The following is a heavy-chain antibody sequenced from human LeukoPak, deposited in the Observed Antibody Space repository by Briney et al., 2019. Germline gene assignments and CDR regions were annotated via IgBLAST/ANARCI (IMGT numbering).Heavy chain of an antibody. V-gene: IGHV1-2*02. CDR1: GYTFTAYY. J-gene: IGHJ3*02. CDR2: TNPASGGT. D-gene: IGHD5-18*01. CDR3: ARAGGGYSSGWGAFDI. Sequence: ASVKVSCKASGYTFTAYYIHWVRQAPGQGLEWMGWTNPASGGTSYAQKFQGRVTMTSDTSISTAYMELSRLRSDDTAVYFCARAGGGYSSGWGAFDIWGQGTMVTVSS.